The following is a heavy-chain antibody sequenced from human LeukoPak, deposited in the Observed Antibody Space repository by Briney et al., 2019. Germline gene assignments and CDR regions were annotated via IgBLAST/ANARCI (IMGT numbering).Heavy chain of an antibody. V-gene: IGHV3-30*04. J-gene: IGHJ4*02. D-gene: IGHD6-13*01. Sequence: PGRSLRLSCAASGFTFSSYAMHWVRQAPGKGLEWVAVISYDGSNKYYADSVKGRFTISRDNSKNTLYLQMNSLRAEDTDVYYCARDSRSSSLKWGRGTLVTVSS. CDR2: ISYDGSNK. CDR1: GFTFSSYA. CDR3: ARDSRSSSLK.